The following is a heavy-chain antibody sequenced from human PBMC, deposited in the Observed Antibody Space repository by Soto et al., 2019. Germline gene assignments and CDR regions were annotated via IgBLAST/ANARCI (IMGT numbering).Heavy chain of an antibody. V-gene: IGHV5-51*01. CDR2: IYPGDSDT. Sequence: GESLKISCKGSGYSFTSYWIGWVRQMPGKGLEWMGIIYPGDSDTRYSPSFQGQVTISADKSISTAYLQWSSLKASDTAMYYCARRRDEIIVGATYFDYWGQGTLVTVSS. CDR3: ARRRDEIIVGATYFDY. CDR1: GYSFTSYW. J-gene: IGHJ4*02. D-gene: IGHD1-26*01.